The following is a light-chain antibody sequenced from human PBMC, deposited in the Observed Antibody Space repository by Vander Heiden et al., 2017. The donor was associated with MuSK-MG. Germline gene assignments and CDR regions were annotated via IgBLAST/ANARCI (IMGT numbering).Light chain of an antibody. CDR3: QQRYNWSLT. Sequence: VLTQSPATLSLSPGERATLSCRASHSVDTYLAWYQQKPGQAPRLLVSGASDRATGIPTRFSGSGSGTDFTLTISSLEPEDFAVYYCQQRYNWSLTFGGGTKVEIK. J-gene: IGKJ4*01. V-gene: IGKV3-11*01. CDR2: GAS. CDR1: HSVDTY.